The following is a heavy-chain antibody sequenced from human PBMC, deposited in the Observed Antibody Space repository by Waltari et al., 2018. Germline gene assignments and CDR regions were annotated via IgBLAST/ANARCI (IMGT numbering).Heavy chain of an antibody. CDR2: IENKTEGGRT. V-gene: IGHV3-15*07. CDR3: TRGRALFDY. Sequence: EVQLVESGGGLLKPGGSLRLSCAASGFTFNTAWMHWVRRAPGKGLEWVGRIENKTEGGRTDYAAVVKGRFTISRDDSESTLYLQMNSLKTEDTAVYYCTRGRALFDYWGQGTLVTVSS. J-gene: IGHJ4*02. CDR1: GFTFNTAW.